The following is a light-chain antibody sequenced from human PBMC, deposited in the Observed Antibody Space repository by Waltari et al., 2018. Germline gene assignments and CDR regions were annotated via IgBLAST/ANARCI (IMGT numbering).Light chain of an antibody. V-gene: IGLV1-44*01. CDR2: NDD. J-gene: IGLJ3*02. Sequence: QSVLTQPPSASGTPGQRVTISCSGSRSNIGSRTVNWYQHLPGTAPKLLIYNDDERHSGVPDRFSGSKSDTSASLGISGLQSEDEADYYCAAWDDRLNGVVFGGGTKLTVL. CDR1: RSNIGSRT. CDR3: AAWDDRLNGVV.